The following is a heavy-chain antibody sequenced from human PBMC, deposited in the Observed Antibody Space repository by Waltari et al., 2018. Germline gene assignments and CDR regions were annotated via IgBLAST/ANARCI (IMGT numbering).Heavy chain of an antibody. CDR3: AKGIAAAGTEVDY. CDR2: ISWNSGSI. V-gene: IGHV3-9*03. Sequence: EVQLVESGGGLVQPGRSLRLSCAASGFTFDDYAMHWVRQAPGKGLEWVSGISWNSGSIGYADSVKGRFTISRDNAKNSLYLQMNSLRAEDMALYYCAKGIAAAGTEVDYWGQGTLVTVSS. J-gene: IGHJ4*02. D-gene: IGHD6-13*01. CDR1: GFTFDDYA.